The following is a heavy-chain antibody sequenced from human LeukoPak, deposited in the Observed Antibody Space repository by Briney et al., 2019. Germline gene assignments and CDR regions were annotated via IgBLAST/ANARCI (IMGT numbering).Heavy chain of an antibody. V-gene: IGHV3-23*01. CDR2: ISGSGDST. J-gene: IGHJ4*02. CDR1: GFTFSNYA. D-gene: IGHD1-26*01. CDR3: AKPEWELRKVYYFDY. Sequence: GGSLRLSCAASGFTFSNYAMSWVRQAPGKGLEWVSAISGSGDSTYYADSVQGRFTISRDNSKNTLYLQMNSLRAEDTAVYYCAKPEWELRKVYYFDYWGQGTLVTVSS.